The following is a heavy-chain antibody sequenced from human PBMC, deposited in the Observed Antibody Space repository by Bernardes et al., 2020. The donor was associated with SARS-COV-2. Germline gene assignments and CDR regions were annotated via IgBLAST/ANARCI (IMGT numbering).Heavy chain of an antibody. J-gene: IGHJ3*02. D-gene: IGHD3-22*01. CDR1: GFTFSSYS. CDR3: ARDVLYDSSGYYDTDAFDI. Sequence: GSLRLSCAASGFTFSSYSMNWVRQAPGKGLEWVSSISSSSSYIYYADSVKGRFTISRDNAKNSLYLQMNSLRAEDTAVYYCARDVLYDSSGYYDTDAFDIWGQGTMVTVSS. CDR2: ISSSSSYI. V-gene: IGHV3-21*01.